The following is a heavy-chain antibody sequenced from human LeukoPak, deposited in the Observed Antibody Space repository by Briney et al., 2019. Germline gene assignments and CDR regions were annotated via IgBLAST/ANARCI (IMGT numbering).Heavy chain of an antibody. CDR1: GFTFSSYA. J-gene: IGHJ6*02. CDR2: ISYDGSNK. Sequence: GGSLRLSCAASGFTFSSYAMHWVRQAPGKGLERVAVISYDGSNKYYADSEKGRFTISRDNAKNTLYLQMNSLRAEDTAVYYCARELHTMVRGVITYYYGMDVWGQGTTVTVSS. V-gene: IGHV3-30-3*01. CDR3: ARELHTMVRGVITYYYGMDV. D-gene: IGHD3-10*01.